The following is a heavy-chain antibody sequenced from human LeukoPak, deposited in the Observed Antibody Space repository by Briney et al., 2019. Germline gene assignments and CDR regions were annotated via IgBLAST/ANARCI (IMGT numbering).Heavy chain of an antibody. CDR3: AREKSGYYPRGWFDP. CDR1: GFTVSSNY. J-gene: IGHJ5*02. D-gene: IGHD3-3*01. CDR2: IYSGGST. Sequence: PGGSRRLSCAAAGFTVSSNYMSWVRQAPGKGLEWVSVIYSGGSTYYADSVKGRFTISRDNSKNTLYLQMNSLRAEYTAVYYCAREKSGYYPRGWFDPWGQGTLVTVSS. V-gene: IGHV3-53*01.